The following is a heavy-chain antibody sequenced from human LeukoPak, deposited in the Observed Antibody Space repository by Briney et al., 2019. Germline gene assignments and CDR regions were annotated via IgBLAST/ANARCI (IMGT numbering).Heavy chain of an antibody. CDR1: GGSISSSSYY. CDR3: ARGGQLWLAWFDP. Sequence: SETLSLTCTVSGGSISSSSYYWGWIRQPPGKGLEWIGSIYYSGSTYYNPSLKSRVTISVDTSKNQFSLKLSSVTAADTAVYYCARGGQLWLAWFDPWGQGTLVTVSS. CDR2: IYYSGST. V-gene: IGHV4-39*07. J-gene: IGHJ5*02. D-gene: IGHD5-18*01.